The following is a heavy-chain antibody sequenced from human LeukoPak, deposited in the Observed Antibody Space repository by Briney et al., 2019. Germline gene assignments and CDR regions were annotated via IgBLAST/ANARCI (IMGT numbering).Heavy chain of an antibody. D-gene: IGHD3-10*01. CDR3: TRGNHYGSDY. V-gene: IGHV3-74*01. CDR1: GFTFSTYW. CDR2: INSDGRTT. Sequence: RGCLRLSCAAASGFTFSTYWMHWVRQAPGKGLVWGSGINSDGRTTSNADSVMGRFTISRDNAKKMLYLQMNSLRAEDTAVYYCTRGNHYGSDYWGQGTLVTVSS. J-gene: IGHJ4*02.